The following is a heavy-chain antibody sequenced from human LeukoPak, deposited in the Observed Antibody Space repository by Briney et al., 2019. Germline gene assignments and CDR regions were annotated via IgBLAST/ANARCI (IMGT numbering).Heavy chain of an antibody. D-gene: IGHD1-14*01. CDR1: GFTFDDYT. CDR2: ISWNSGSI. CDR3: AKDRRNDFDY. Sequence: GGSLRLSCAASGFTFDDYTMHWVRQAPGKGLEWVSGISWNSGSIGYADSVKGRFTISRDNAKNSLYLQMNSLRGDDTALYYCAKDRRNDFDYWGQGTLVTVSS. J-gene: IGHJ4*02. V-gene: IGHV3-9*01.